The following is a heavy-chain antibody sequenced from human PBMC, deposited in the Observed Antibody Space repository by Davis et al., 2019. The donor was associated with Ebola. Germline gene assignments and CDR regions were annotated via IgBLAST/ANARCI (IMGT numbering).Heavy chain of an antibody. J-gene: IGHJ4*02. CDR3: ARGWLRTSFDY. Sequence: PSETLSLTCAISGDSVSSAGWNWIRQSPSRGLEWLGRTYYKSKWYNDYAVSVKSRITINPDTSKNQFSLQLKSVTPDDTAVYYCARGWLRTSFDYWGQGTLVTVSS. CDR2: TYYKSKWYN. D-gene: IGHD6-19*01. V-gene: IGHV6-1*01. CDR1: GDSVSSAG.